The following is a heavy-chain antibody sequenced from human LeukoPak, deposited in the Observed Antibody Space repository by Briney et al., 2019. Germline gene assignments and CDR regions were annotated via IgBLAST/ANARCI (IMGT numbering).Heavy chain of an antibody. J-gene: IGHJ3*02. CDR2: ISSSSSYI. Sequence: GGSLRLSCAASGFTFSSYSMNWVRQAPGKGLEWVSSISSSSSYIYYADSVKVRFTISRDNAKNSLYLQMNSLRAEDTAVYYCARAWDYDILTGYPRSVAAFDIWGQGTMVTVSS. D-gene: IGHD3-9*01. CDR1: GFTFSSYS. CDR3: ARAWDYDILTGYPRSVAAFDI. V-gene: IGHV3-21*01.